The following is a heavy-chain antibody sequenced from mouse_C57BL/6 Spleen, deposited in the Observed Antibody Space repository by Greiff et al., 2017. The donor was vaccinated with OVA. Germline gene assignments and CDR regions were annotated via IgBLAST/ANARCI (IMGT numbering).Heavy chain of an antibody. V-gene: IGHV1-59*01. J-gene: IGHJ2*01. CDR1: GYTFTSYW. CDR3: ARDYGSRSLDY. D-gene: IGHD1-1*01. Sequence: QVQLQQPGAELVRPGASVKLSCKASGYTFTSYWMHWVKQKPGQGLEWIGVIDPSDSYTNYNQKFKGKATVTVDTSSSTAYMQLSSLTSEDSAVYYCARDYGSRSLDYWGQGTTLTVSS. CDR2: IDPSDSYT.